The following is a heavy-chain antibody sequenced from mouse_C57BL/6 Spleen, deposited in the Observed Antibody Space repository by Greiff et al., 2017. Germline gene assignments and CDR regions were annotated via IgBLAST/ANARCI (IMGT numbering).Heavy chain of an antibody. V-gene: IGHV1-82*01. CDR1: GYAFSSSW. CDR3: ARGGFYYGSTLDY. Sequence: VQLQQSGPELVKPGASVKISCKASGYAFSSSWMNWVKQRPGKGLEWIGRIYPGDGDTNYNGKFKGKATLTADKSSSTAYMQLSSLTSEYSAVYFGARGGFYYGSTLDYWGQGTTLTVSS. CDR2: IYPGDGDT. D-gene: IGHD1-1*01. J-gene: IGHJ2*01.